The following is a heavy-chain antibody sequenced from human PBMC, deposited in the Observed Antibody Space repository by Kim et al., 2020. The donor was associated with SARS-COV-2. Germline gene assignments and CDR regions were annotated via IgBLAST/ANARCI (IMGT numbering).Heavy chain of an antibody. CDR3: ARGLLKTVAGNLYDY. Sequence: QKSQGRVTMTRNTSISTAYMELSSLRSEDTAVYYCARGLLKTVAGNLYDYWGQGTLVTVSS. J-gene: IGHJ4*02. D-gene: IGHD6-19*01. V-gene: IGHV1-8*01.